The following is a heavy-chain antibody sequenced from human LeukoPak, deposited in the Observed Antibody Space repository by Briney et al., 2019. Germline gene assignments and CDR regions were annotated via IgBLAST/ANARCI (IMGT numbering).Heavy chain of an antibody. Sequence: PGGSLRLSCAASGFTLSTYWMHWVRQAPGKGLVWVARINSDGSSTNYADSVKGRFTISRDNAKNTLSLQMNSLRAEDTAVYYCARGQWLVSHWYFDLWGRGTLVTVSS. V-gene: IGHV3-74*01. J-gene: IGHJ2*01. CDR3: ARGQWLVSHWYFDL. CDR2: INSDGSST. CDR1: GFTLSTYW. D-gene: IGHD6-19*01.